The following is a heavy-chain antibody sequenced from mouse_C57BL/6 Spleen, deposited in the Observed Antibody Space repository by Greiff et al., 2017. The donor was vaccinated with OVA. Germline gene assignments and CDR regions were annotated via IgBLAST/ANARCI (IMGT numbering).Heavy chain of an antibody. Sequence: VQLQQSGAELVKPGASVKISCKASGYAFSSYWMNWVKQRPGKGLEWIGQIYPGDGDTNYNGKFKGKATLTADKSSSTAYMQLSSLTSEDSAVYFCARPTVVAGGYYFDYWGQGTTLTVSS. CDR3: ARPTVVAGGYYFDY. CDR2: IYPGDGDT. CDR1: GYAFSSYW. D-gene: IGHD1-1*01. V-gene: IGHV1-80*01. J-gene: IGHJ2*01.